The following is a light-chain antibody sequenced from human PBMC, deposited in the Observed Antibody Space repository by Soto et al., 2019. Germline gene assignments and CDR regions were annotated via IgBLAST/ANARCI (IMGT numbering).Light chain of an antibody. Sequence: DIQMTQSPSSLSASVGDTVTITCRASQGISSYLNWYQQKPGKAPKLLIYAASSLQSGVPSRFSGSGSGTDFTLTISSLQPEDFATYYCQQSYSTPPTFGQGTKLEIK. CDR1: QGISSY. CDR2: AAS. CDR3: QQSYSTPPT. J-gene: IGKJ2*01. V-gene: IGKV1-39*01.